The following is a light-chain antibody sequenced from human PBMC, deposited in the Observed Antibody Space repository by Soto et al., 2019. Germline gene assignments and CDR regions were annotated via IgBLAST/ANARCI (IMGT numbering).Light chain of an antibody. V-gene: IGKV1-33*01. CDR1: QDISNY. Sequence: DIQMTQSPSSLSASVGDRVTISCQASQDISNYLNWYQQKPGKAPKLLIYDASNLETGVPSRFSGSGSGTEFTLTISSLRPEDFATYYCQQSYSTPRTFGQGTKVDIK. CDR3: QQSYSTPRT. CDR2: DAS. J-gene: IGKJ1*01.